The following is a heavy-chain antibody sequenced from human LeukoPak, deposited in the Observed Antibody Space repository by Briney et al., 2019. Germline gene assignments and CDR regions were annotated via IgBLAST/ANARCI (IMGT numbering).Heavy chain of an antibody. Sequence: ASVTVSCTASGYTFSNYAINWVRQAPGQGLEWMGWITVSNGNTNYAQKLQGRVTTTTDTSTSTAYMELRSLRSDDTAVYYCAREKDPIITYRMDVWGQGTTVTVSS. V-gene: IGHV1-18*01. J-gene: IGHJ6*02. CDR2: ITVSNGNT. CDR1: GYTFSNYA. D-gene: IGHD3-10*01. CDR3: AREKDPIITYRMDV.